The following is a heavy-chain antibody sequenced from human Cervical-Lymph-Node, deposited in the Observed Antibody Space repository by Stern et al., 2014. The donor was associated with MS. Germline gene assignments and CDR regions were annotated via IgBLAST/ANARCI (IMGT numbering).Heavy chain of an antibody. J-gene: IGHJ4*02. V-gene: IGHV3-21*01. CDR2: ISNDNKYI. D-gene: IGHD3-22*01. CDR1: GFTFRSYS. CDR3: AKTKIVVLNCFDH. Sequence: EVQLVESGGGLVKPGGSLRLSCAASGFTFRSYSMNWVRQAPGKGLEWVSSISNDNKYIYYADSVKGRFTISRDNAKNSLYLQMNSLRAEDAAVYYCAKTKIVVLNCFDHWGQGALVTVSS.